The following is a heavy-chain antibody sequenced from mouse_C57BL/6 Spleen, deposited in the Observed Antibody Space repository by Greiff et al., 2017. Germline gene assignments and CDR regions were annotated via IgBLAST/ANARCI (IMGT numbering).Heavy chain of an antibody. J-gene: IGHJ1*03. CDR2: FYPGSGSI. Sequence: QVQLKQSGAELVKPGASVKLSCKASGYTFTEYTIHWVKQRSGQGPEWIGWFYPGSGSIKYNEKFKDKATLTADKSSSTVYMELSRLTSEDSAVYFCARHEEGYYGSEWYFDVWGTGTTVTVSS. D-gene: IGHD1-1*01. CDR1: GYTFTEYT. CDR3: ARHEEGYYGSEWYFDV. V-gene: IGHV1-62-2*01.